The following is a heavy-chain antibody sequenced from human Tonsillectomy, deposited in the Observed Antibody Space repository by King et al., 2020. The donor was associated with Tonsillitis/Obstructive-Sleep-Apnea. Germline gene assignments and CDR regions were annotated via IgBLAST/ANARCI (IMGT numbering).Heavy chain of an antibody. V-gene: IGHV3-11*06. J-gene: IGHJ3*02. CDR3: ARCHLVGATRSHDAFDI. Sequence: VQLVESGGGLVKPGGSLRLSCAASGFTFRDYYMGWIRQAPGKGLEWVSYISSSSTYTNYADPVKGRFTMSRDNVKKSLYLQMNNLRAEDTAVYYCARCHLVGATRSHDAFDIWGQGTMVTVSS. CDR1: GFTFRDYY. D-gene: IGHD1-26*01. CDR2: ISSSSTYT.